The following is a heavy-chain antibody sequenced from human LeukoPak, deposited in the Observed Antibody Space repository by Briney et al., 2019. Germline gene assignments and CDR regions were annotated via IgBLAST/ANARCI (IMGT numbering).Heavy chain of an antibody. D-gene: IGHD4-11*01. CDR2: FDPEDGET. Sequence: ASVKVSCKVSGYTLTELSIHWVRQAPGKGLEWMGGFDPEDGETIYAQKFQGRVTMTEDTSTDTVYMELSSLRSEDTAVYYCARPLAYSNYEEGYYGMDVWGRGTTVTVSS. CDR1: GYTLTELS. CDR3: ARPLAYSNYEEGYYGMDV. J-gene: IGHJ6*02. V-gene: IGHV1-24*01.